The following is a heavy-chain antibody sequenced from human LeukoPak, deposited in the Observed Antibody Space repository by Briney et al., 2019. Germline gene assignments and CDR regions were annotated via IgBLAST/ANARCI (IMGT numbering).Heavy chain of an antibody. CDR2: IYYGGRT. D-gene: IGHD4-23*01. J-gene: IGHJ4*02. CDR1: GVSISSYY. Sequence: PSETLPLTCPVSGVSISSYYWSWIRQPPGKGLEGIGYIYYGGRTYYNPSLKSRATISVDTSKNQFSLKLSSVTAADTAVYYCARGGGYGGNSADYWGQGTLVTVSS. CDR3: ARGGGYGGNSADY. V-gene: IGHV4-59*08.